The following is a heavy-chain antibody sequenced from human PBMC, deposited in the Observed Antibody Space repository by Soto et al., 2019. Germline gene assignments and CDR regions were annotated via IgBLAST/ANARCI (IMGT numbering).Heavy chain of an antibody. V-gene: IGHV3-30-3*01. CDR3: ARDKRDLRFLEWSYYFDY. Sequence: QVQLVESGGGVVQPGRSLRLSCAASGFTFSSCAMHWVRQATGKGLEWVALISYDGSNKHYADSVKGRFTISRDNSKNTLYLQMNSLRAEDTAVYYCARDKRDLRFLEWSYYFDYWGQGTLVTVSS. D-gene: IGHD3-3*01. CDR1: GFTFSSCA. J-gene: IGHJ4*02. CDR2: ISYDGSNK.